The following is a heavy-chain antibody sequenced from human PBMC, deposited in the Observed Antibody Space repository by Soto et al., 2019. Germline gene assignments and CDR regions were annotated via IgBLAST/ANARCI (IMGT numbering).Heavy chain of an antibody. CDR1: GGTFSSYT. Sequence: SVKVSCKASGGTFSSYTISWVRQAPGQEIEWMGRIIPILGIAKYAQKFQGRVTITADKSTSTAYMELSILRSEDTAVYYGAIDFSIEGKFIRYFQHWGQGTLVTVSS. CDR2: IIPILGIA. V-gene: IGHV1-69*04. J-gene: IGHJ1*01. D-gene: IGHD3-3*02. CDR3: AIDFSIEGKFIRYFQH.